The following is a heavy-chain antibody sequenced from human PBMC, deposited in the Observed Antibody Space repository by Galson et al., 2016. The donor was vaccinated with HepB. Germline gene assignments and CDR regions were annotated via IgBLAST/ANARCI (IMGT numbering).Heavy chain of an antibody. CDR3: ALINGGSYFGLDY. CDR1: GFSFSSYS. CDR2: ISSTRQTT. Sequence: SLRLSCAVSGFSFSSYSMNWVRQAPGKGLEWVSYISSTRQTTYYADSVKGRVTISRDNAKNSLYLQMDSLRGEDTALYYWALINGGSYFGLDYWGQGTLVTVSS. D-gene: IGHD1-26*01. V-gene: IGHV3-48*01. J-gene: IGHJ4*02.